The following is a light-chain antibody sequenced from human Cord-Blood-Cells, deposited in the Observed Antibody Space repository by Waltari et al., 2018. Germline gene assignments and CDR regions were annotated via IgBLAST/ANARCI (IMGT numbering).Light chain of an antibody. CDR2: AAS. V-gene: IGKV1-39*01. CDR3: QQSYSTPQT. CDR1: QSISSY. J-gene: IGKJ1*01. Sequence: DIQMTQSPSSLSASVGDRVTITYRASQSISSYLNWYQQKPGKAPKLLISAASSLQSGVPSRCCGSGSGTDFTLTISSLQPEDFATYYCQQSYSTPQTFGQGTKVEIK.